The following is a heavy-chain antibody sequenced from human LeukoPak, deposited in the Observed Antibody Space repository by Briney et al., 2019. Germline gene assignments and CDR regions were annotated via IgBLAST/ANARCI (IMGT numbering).Heavy chain of an antibody. Sequence: ASVKVSCKASGYTFTSYDINWVRQATGQGLEWMGWMNPNSGNTGYAQKFQGRVTMTRNTSISTAYMELSSLRSEDTAVYYCASLVYYDSSGYLYYGMDVWGQGTTVTVSS. CDR3: ASLVYYDSSGYLYYGMDV. V-gene: IGHV1-8*01. D-gene: IGHD3-22*01. CDR1: GYTFTSYD. CDR2: MNPNSGNT. J-gene: IGHJ6*02.